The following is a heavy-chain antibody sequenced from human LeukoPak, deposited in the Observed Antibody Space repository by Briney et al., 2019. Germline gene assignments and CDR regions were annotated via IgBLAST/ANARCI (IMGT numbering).Heavy chain of an antibody. CDR2: LSGSGGST. V-gene: IGHV3-23*01. CDR3: ARDGIWFGELYAFDI. Sequence: GGSLRLSCATSGFTFSIYAMTWVRQAAGQGLEWVSTLSGSGGSTYYADSVKRRFTISRDNSKNTLYLQMNSLRAEDTAVYYCARDGIWFGELYAFDIWGQGTMVTVSS. D-gene: IGHD3-10*01. J-gene: IGHJ3*02. CDR1: GFTFSIYA.